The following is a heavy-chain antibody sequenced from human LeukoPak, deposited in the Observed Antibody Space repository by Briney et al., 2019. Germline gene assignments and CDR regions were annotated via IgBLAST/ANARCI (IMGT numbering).Heavy chain of an antibody. V-gene: IGHV1-69*06. CDR2: ITPIFGTT. Sequence: GASVKVSCKASGGTFTNSIIIWVRQAPGHGLEWMGGITPIFGTTNYAQRFQGRVTIIADKSTTTAYMELTSLRSEDTAVYYCARGTYSAYDLGSYMDVWGKGTTVIVSS. CDR3: ARGTYSAYDLGSYMDV. J-gene: IGHJ6*03. CDR1: GGTFTNSI. D-gene: IGHD5-12*01.